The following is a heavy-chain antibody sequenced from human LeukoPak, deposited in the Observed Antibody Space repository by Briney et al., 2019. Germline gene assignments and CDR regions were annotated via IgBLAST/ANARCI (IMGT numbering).Heavy chain of an antibody. CDR2: INHSGST. Sequence: SETLSLTCAVYGGSFSGYYWSWLRQPPGKGLEWIGEINHSGSTYYNPSLKSRVTISVDTSKNQFSLKLSSVTAADTAVYYCARPYSSSSSYYYYYMDVWGKGTTVTVSS. CDR3: ARPYSSSSSYYYYYMDV. V-gene: IGHV4-34*01. CDR1: GGSFSGYY. D-gene: IGHD6-6*01. J-gene: IGHJ6*03.